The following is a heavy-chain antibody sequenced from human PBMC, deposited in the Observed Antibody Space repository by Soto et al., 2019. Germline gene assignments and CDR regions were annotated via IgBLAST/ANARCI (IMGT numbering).Heavy chain of an antibody. CDR1: GYSISSGYY. J-gene: IGHJ4*02. CDR3: TRDPGYDSRGYFVDY. CDR2: IYHGGST. D-gene: IGHD3-22*01. V-gene: IGHV4-38-2*02. Sequence: PSETLSLTCAVSGYSISSGYYWGWLRQPPGKGLEWIGSIYHGGSTYYNPSLNSRVTLSIDMTNNHVSLILNSVTAADTAVYYCTRDPGYDSRGYFVDYWGQGTLVTVSS.